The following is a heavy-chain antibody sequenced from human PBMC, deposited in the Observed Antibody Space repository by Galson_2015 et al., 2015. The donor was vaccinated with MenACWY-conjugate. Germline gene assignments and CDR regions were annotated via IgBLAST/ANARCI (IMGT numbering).Heavy chain of an antibody. Sequence: SVKVSCKASGDSFNTYSFNWIRQAPGQGPEWLGGIIPVFHTTDYAKRFQGRLTITADESTNTVYMELSSLRSDDTAIYYCARPGGDYEQRTFFDYWGQGTLVTVSS. J-gene: IGHJ4*02. CDR3: ARPGGDYEQRTFFDY. D-gene: IGHD4-17*01. V-gene: IGHV1-69*13. CDR1: GDSFNTYS. CDR2: IIPVFHTT.